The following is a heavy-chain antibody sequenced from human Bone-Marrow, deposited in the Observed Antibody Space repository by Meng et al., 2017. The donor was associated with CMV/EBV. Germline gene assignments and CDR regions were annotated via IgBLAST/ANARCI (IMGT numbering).Heavy chain of an antibody. J-gene: IGHJ6*02. Sequence: SVKVSCKASGGTFSSYAISWVRQAPGQGLEWMGGIIPIFGTANYAQKFQGRVTITTDESTSTAYMELSSLRSEDTAVYYCARRGTREGIQDYYYYGMDVWGQGNTVNVSS. V-gene: IGHV1-69*05. D-gene: IGHD1-26*01. CDR1: GGTFSSYA. CDR3: ARRGTREGIQDYYYYGMDV. CDR2: IIPIFGTA.